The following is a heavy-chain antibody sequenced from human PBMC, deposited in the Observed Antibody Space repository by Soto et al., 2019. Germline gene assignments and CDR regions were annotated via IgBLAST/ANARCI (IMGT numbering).Heavy chain of an antibody. CDR1: GFTFSNAR. Sequence: EVQLVESGGGLVKPGGSLRLSCAASGFTFSNARMSWVRQAPGKGLEWVGRIKSKTDGGTTDYAAPVKGRFTISRDDAKNTLYLQMNSLKTEDTAVYYCTTDENISWFDYWGQGTLVTVSS. CDR3: TTDENISWFDY. V-gene: IGHV3-15*01. CDR2: IKSKTDGGTT. D-gene: IGHD3-3*02. J-gene: IGHJ4*02.